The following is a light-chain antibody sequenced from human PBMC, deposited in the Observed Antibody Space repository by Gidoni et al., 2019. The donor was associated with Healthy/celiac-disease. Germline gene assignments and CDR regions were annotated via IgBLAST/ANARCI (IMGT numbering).Light chain of an antibody. J-gene: IGLJ2*01. CDR3: SSYAGSNRV. CDR1: SSDVGGYNY. CDR2: EVS. Sequence: QSALPQPPSASGSPGQPVTISCTGTSSDVGGYNYVSWYQQHPGKAPKLMIDEVSKRPSGVPDRFSGSKSGNTSSLTVSGLQAEDEADYYCSSYAGSNRVFGGGTKLTVL. V-gene: IGLV2-8*01.